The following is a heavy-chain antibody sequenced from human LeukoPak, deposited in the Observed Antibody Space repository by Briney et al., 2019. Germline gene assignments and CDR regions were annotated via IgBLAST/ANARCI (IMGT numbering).Heavy chain of an antibody. CDR2: ISGDGGST. D-gene: IGHD5-12*01. CDR3: SHHQGRLGENAFDI. Sequence: GGSLRLSCAASGFTFDDYAMHWVRQAPGKGLEWVSLISGDGGSTYYADSVQGRFTISRDNSKNSLYLQMNSLRTEDTALYYCSHHQGRLGENAFDIWGQGTMVTVSS. V-gene: IGHV3-43*02. CDR1: GFTFDDYA. J-gene: IGHJ3*02.